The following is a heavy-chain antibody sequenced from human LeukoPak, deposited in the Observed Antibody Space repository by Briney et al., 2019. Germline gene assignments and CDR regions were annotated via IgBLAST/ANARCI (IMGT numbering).Heavy chain of an antibody. CDR3: ARDSLPEITMIVEGFDY. J-gene: IGHJ4*02. CDR1: GFTVSSNY. CDR2: VYSGGST. Sequence: GGSLRLSSAASGFTVSSNYMSWVRQAPGKGLEWVSVVYSGGSTYYADSVKGRFTISRDNSKNTLYLQMNSLRAEDTAVYYCARDSLPEITMIVEGFDYWGQGTLVTVSS. D-gene: IGHD3-22*01. V-gene: IGHV3-53*01.